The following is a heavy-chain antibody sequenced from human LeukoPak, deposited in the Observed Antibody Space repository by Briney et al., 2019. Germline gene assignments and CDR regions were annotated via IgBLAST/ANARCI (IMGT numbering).Heavy chain of an antibody. CDR1: GGSFSGYY. D-gene: IGHD3-22*01. CDR2: INHSGST. Sequence: PSVTLSLTCAVYGGSFSGYYWSWIRQPPGKGLEWIGEINHSGSTNYNPSLKSRVTISVDTSKNQFSLKLSSVTAADTAVYYCARGRYYYDPWGQGTLVTVSS. J-gene: IGHJ4*02. CDR3: ARGRYYYDP. V-gene: IGHV4-34*01.